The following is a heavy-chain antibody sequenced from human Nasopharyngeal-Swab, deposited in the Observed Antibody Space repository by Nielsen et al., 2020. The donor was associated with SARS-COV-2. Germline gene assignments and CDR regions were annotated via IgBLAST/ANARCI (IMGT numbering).Heavy chain of an antibody. D-gene: IGHD1-26*01. CDR3: ARGSGPHSLEFDY. J-gene: IGHJ4*02. Sequence: REAPGKGLEWIGEINHSGSTNYNPSLKSRVTISVDTSKNQFSLKLSSVTAADTAVYYCARGSGPHSLEFDYWGQGTLVTVSS. CDR2: INHSGST. V-gene: IGHV4-34*01.